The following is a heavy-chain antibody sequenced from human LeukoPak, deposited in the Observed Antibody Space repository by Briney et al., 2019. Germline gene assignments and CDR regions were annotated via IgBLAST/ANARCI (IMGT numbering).Heavy chain of an antibody. CDR3: ARERTPGSGYGVDY. CDR1: GYTFTSYG. D-gene: IGHD6-25*01. J-gene: IGHJ4*02. V-gene: IGHV1-18*01. CDR2: ISAYNGNT. Sequence: ASVKVSCKASGYTFTSYGISWVRQAPGQGLEWMGWISAYNGNTNYAQKFQGRVTMTGDRSISTAYMELSRLRSDDTAVYYCARERTPGSGYGVDYWGQGTVVTVSS.